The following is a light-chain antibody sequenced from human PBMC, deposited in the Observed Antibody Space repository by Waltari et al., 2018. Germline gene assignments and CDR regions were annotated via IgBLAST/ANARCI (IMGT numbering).Light chain of an antibody. V-gene: IGKV3-11*01. Sequence: EIVLTQSPATLSLSPGERATLSCRASQSVSSYLAWYQHKPGQAPRLLIYDASNRATGIPARFSGSGSGTDFTLTISSLEPEDFAVYYCQQRSNWPLGYTFGQGTKLEIK. J-gene: IGKJ2*01. CDR3: QQRSNWPLGYT. CDR2: DAS. CDR1: QSVSSY.